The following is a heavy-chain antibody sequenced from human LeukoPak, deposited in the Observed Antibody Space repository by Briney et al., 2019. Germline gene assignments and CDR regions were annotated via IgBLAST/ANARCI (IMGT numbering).Heavy chain of an antibody. CDR2: INWNGGNT. D-gene: IGHD2-2*01. Sequence: RAGGSLRLSCAASGFTFDDYGMSWVRQAPGKGLEWVSGINWNGGNTVYGDSVEGRFTISRDNAKNSLYLQMNSLRAEDTALYYCARYARGYCSSTRCYEGYYYYMDVWGRGTTVTVSS. V-gene: IGHV3-20*04. CDR3: ARYARGYCSSTRCYEGYYYYMDV. J-gene: IGHJ6*03. CDR1: GFTFDDYG.